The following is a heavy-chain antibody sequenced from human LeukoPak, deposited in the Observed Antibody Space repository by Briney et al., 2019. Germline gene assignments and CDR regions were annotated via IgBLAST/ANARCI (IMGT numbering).Heavy chain of an antibody. CDR2: IYYSGST. V-gene: IGHV4-39*07. D-gene: IGHD5-24*01. CDR1: NGSISSSSYY. J-gene: IGHJ4*02. Sequence: SETLSLTCTVSNGSISSSSYYWGWIRQPPGKGLEWLGSIYYSGSTYYNPSLKSRVTISVDRSKNQFSLKLSSVTAADTAVYYCAIGWMATNVDYWGQGTLVTVSS. CDR3: AIGWMATNVDY.